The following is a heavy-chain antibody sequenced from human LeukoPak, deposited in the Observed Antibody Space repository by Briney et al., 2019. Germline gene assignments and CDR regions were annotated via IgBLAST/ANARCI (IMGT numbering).Heavy chain of an antibody. J-gene: IGHJ4*02. D-gene: IGHD5-24*01. V-gene: IGHV1-8*01. Sequence: ASVTVSCKASGYTFTSYDINRVRQATGQGLEWMGWMNPNSGNTGYAQKFQGRVTMTRNTSISTAYMELSSLRSEDTAVYYCARARDGYNYASFDYWGQGTLVTVSS. CDR2: MNPNSGNT. CDR1: GYTFTSYD. CDR3: ARARDGYNYASFDY.